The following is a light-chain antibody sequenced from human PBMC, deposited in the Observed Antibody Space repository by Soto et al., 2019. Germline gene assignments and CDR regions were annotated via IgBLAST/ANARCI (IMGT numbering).Light chain of an antibody. CDR3: TSYTGSTTLDV. CDR2: EVS. Sequence: QSVLTQPASVSGSPGQSITISCTGTSSDVGGYNYVSWYQQHPGKAPKLMIYEVSNRPSGVSNRFSGSKSGHTASLTISGLQSEDEADYFCTSYTGSTTLDVFGTGTKVTV. CDR1: SSDVGGYNY. J-gene: IGLJ1*01. V-gene: IGLV2-14*01.